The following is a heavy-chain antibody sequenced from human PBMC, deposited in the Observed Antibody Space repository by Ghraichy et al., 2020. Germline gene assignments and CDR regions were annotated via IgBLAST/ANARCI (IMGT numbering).Heavy chain of an antibody. CDR3: ASEYGDYVFVDY. V-gene: IGHV3-48*02. CDR2: ISSSSSTI. J-gene: IGHJ4*02. CDR1: GFTFSSYS. D-gene: IGHD4-17*01. Sequence: LSLTCAASGFTFSSYSMNWVRQAPGKGLEWVSYISSSSSTIYYADSVKGRFTISRDNAKNSLYLQMNSLRDEDTAVYYCASEYGDYVFVDYWGQGTLVTVSS.